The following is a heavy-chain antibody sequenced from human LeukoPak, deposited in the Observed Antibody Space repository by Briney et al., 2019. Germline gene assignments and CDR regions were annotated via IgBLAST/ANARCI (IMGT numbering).Heavy chain of an antibody. D-gene: IGHD3-10*01. J-gene: IGHJ4*02. CDR2: ISGSGGST. CDR1: GFTFSSYA. Sequence: SGGSLRLSCAASGFTFSSYAMSWVRQTPGKGLEWVSAISGSGGSTYYADSVKGRFTISRDNSRNTLYLQMNSLRAEDTAVYYCAKDRAFGDPYYFDYWGQGTLVTVSS. V-gene: IGHV3-23*01. CDR3: AKDRAFGDPYYFDY.